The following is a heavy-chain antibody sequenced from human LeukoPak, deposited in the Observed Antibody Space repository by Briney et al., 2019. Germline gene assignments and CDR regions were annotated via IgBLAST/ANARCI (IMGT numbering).Heavy chain of an antibody. CDR2: INPNSGGT. D-gene: IGHD3-10*01. J-gene: IGHJ3*02. Sequence: ASVEVSCKASGYTFTGYYMHWVRQAPGQGLKWMGWINPNSGGTNYAQKFQGWVTMTRDTSISTAYMELSRLRSDDTAVYYCARDLGLLWFGEPPVGAFDIWGQGTMVTVSS. V-gene: IGHV1-2*04. CDR1: GYTFTGYY. CDR3: ARDLGLLWFGEPPVGAFDI.